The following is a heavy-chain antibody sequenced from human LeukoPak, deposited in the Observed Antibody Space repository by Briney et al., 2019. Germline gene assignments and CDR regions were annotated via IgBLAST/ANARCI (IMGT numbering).Heavy chain of an antibody. CDR1: GFNFSSYG. CDR3: AREYDILTRFAFDI. CDR2: IWYDGSNK. Sequence: PGGSLRLSCAASGFNFSSYGMHWVRQAPGKGLEWVAVIWYDGSNKYYADSVKGRFTISRDNSKNTLYLQMNSLRAEDTTVYYCAREYDILTRFAFDIWGQGTMVTVSS. V-gene: IGHV3-33*01. J-gene: IGHJ3*02. D-gene: IGHD3-9*01.